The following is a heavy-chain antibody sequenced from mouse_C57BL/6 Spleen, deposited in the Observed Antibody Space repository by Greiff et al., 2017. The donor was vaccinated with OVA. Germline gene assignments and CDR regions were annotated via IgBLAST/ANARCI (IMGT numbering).Heavy chain of an antibody. CDR2: ISSGGDYI. V-gene: IGHV5-9-1*02. CDR3: TRDGSSLYYYAMDY. J-gene: IGHJ4*01. Sequence: EVKVEESGEGLVKPGGSLKLSCAASGFTFSSYAMSWVRQTPEKRLEWVAYISSGGDYIYYADTVKGRFTIPRDNARNTLYLQMSSLKSEDTAMYYCTRDGSSLYYYAMDYWGQGTSVTVSS. D-gene: IGHD1-1*01. CDR1: GFTFSSYA.